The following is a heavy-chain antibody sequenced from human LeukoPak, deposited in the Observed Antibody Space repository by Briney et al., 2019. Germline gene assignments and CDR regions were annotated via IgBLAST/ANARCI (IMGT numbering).Heavy chain of an antibody. Sequence: GGSLRLSCAASGSTFSRDWMSWVRQAPGKGPEWVASIKEDGSEKYYVDSVKGRFTISRDNAKNSLYLQMNSLRVEDTAVYYCARHDYWGPGTQVTVSS. CDR3: ARHDY. CDR2: IKEDGSEK. V-gene: IGHV3-7*01. J-gene: IGHJ4*02. CDR1: GSTFSRDW.